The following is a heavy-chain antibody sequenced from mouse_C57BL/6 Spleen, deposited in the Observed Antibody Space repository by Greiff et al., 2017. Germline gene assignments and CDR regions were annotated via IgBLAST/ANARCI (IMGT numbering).Heavy chain of an antibody. CDR2: IWSGGST. V-gene: IGHV2-2*01. D-gene: IGHD2-3*01. Sequence: QVQLQQSGPGLVQPSQSLSITCTVSGFSLTSYGVHWVRQSPGKGLEWLGVIWSGGSTYYNAAFISRLSISKDNSKSQVFFKMNSLQADDTAIYYCARKGIYDGYYFDYWGQGTTLTVSS. CDR3: ARKGIYDGYYFDY. J-gene: IGHJ2*01. CDR1: GFSLTSYG.